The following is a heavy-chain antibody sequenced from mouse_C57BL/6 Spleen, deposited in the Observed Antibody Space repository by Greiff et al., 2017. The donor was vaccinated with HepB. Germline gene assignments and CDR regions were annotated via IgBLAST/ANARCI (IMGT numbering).Heavy chain of an antibody. J-gene: IGHJ2*01. V-gene: IGHV5-16*01. CDR2: INYDGSST. D-gene: IGHD2-5*01. Sequence: EVKLVESEGGLVQPGSSMKLSCTASGFTFSDYYMAWVRQVPEKGLEWVANINYDGSSTYYLDSLKSRFIISRDNAKNILYLQMSSLKSEDTATYYCARAAYYSTFDYWGQGTTLTVSS. CDR1: GFTFSDYY. CDR3: ARAAYYSTFDY.